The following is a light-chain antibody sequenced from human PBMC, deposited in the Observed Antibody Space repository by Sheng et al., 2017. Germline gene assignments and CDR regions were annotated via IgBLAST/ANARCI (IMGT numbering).Light chain of an antibody. CDR3: QQYVTPALT. V-gene: IGKV3-20*01. CDR2: SAS. Sequence: EIVLTQSPATLSVSPGERATLSCRASQSVTNDYLAWYQQKPGQAPRLLVYSASNRATGIPDRFSGSGSGTDFTLTITRLEPEDFAVYYCQQYVTPALTFGGGTKVVI. J-gene: IGKJ4*01. CDR1: QSVTNDY.